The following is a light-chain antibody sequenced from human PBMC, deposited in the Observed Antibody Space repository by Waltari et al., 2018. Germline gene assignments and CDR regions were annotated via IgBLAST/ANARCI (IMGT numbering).Light chain of an antibody. V-gene: IGKV1-33*01. CDR2: DAS. J-gene: IGKJ5*01. Sequence: DIQMTQSPSSLSVSVGDRVTITCQASQGIVYFLNWYQHKPGKAPKLLIYDASNLETGVPSRFSGSGSGTDFTFTITSLQTEDIATYYCQQYHNFPLTFGQGTRLEIK. CDR1: QGIVYF. CDR3: QQYHNFPLT.